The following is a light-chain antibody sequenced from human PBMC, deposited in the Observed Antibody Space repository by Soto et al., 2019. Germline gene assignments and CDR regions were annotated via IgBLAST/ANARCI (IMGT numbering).Light chain of an antibody. J-gene: IGKJ1*01. CDR1: QTISSW. Sequence: DIQMTQSPSTLSASVGDRVTITCRASQTISSWLAWYQQKPGKAPKLLIYDVSSLESGVPSRFSGSGSGTEFTLTISSLEPEDFALYYCQQRSNWPKPFGQGTMV. CDR3: QQRSNWPKP. CDR2: DVS. V-gene: IGKV1-5*01.